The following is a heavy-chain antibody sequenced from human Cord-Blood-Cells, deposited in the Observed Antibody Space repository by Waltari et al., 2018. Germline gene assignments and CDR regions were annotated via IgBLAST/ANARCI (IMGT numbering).Heavy chain of an antibody. V-gene: IGHV3-73*02. CDR2: IRSKANSYAT. J-gene: IGHJ3*02. D-gene: IGHD6-13*01. Sequence: EVQLVASGGGLVQPVGSLKLSGAASWFTFSGTANHLIRSASWKGREWVGSIRSKANSYATAYAASVKGRFTISRDDSKNTAYLQMNSLKTEDTAVYYCTSSIAAAAVDIWGQGTMVTVSS. CDR1: WFTFSGTA. CDR3: TSSIAAAAVDI.